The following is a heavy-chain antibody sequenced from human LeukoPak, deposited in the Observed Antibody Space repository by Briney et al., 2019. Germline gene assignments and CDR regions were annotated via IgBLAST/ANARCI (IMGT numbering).Heavy chain of an antibody. CDR3: ASIYTYGSFVP. D-gene: IGHD5-18*01. V-gene: IGHV6-1*01. CDR2: TYYRSKWYN. CDR1: RDSVSRYSPA. Sequence: QTLSLTRAICRDSVSRYSPAGIWIPRSPSRALEWLGRTYYRSKWYNDYAVCVKSQITINQDTSKKQSSVQQKSLNPEEPPRYYCASIYTYGSFVPWGQGTLVTVPS. J-gene: IGHJ5*02.